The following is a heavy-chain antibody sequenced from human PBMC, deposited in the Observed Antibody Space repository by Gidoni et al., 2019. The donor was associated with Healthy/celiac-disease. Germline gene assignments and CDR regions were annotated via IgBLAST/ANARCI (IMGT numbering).Heavy chain of an antibody. V-gene: IGHV3-23*01. J-gene: IGHJ4*02. CDR2: ISGSGGST. D-gene: IGHD3-10*01. CDR3: AKDRGLEDESWELLDY. Sequence: EVQLLESGGGLVQPGGSLRLSCPASGFTFSSYAMSWVRQAPGKGLGWVSAISGSGGSTYYADSVKGRFTISRDNSKNTLYLQMNSLRAEDTAVYYCAKDRGLEDESWELLDYWGQGTLVTVSS. CDR1: GFTFSSYA.